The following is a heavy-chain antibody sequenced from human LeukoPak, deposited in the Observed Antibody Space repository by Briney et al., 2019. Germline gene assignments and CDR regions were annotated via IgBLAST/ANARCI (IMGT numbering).Heavy chain of an antibody. CDR1: GYTFTSYA. CDR2: INTNTGNP. Sequence: WASVKVSCKASGYTFTSYAMNWVRQAPGQGLEWMGWINTNTGNPTYAQGFTGRFVFSLDTSVSTAYLQISSLKAEDTAVYYCARAPSGSPILYYGMDVWGQGTTVTVSS. D-gene: IGHD1-26*01. V-gene: IGHV7-4-1*02. J-gene: IGHJ6*02. CDR3: ARAPSGSPILYYGMDV.